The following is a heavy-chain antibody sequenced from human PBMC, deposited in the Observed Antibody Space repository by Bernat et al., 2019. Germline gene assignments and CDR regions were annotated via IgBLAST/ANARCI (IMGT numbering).Heavy chain of an antibody. J-gene: IGHJ4*02. V-gene: IGHV5-10-1*03. Sequence: EVQLVQSGTEVKKPGESLRISCQASGYSASGYYFTWVRQMPGKGLEWMGRINPSNSDSDYSPSFQGRVTFTFDNSISTAYLQWTTLEASDTAIYFCARHGYSGHHAYFDYWGQGTLVTVSS. CDR1: GYSASGYY. CDR2: INPSNSDS. CDR3: ARHGYSGHHAYFDY. D-gene: IGHD5-12*01.